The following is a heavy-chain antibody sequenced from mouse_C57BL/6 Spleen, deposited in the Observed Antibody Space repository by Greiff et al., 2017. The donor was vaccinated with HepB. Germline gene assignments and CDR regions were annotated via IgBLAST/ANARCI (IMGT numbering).Heavy chain of an antibody. Sequence: QVQLQQSGAELVKPGASVKLSCKASGYTFTSYWMHWVKQRPGQGLEWIGMIHPNSGSTNYNEKFKSKAKLTVDKSSSTAYMQLSSLTSEDSAVYYCARSGSNPAWFAYWGQGTLVTVSA. CDR1: GYTFTSYW. CDR2: IHPNSGST. D-gene: IGHD2-5*01. J-gene: IGHJ3*01. V-gene: IGHV1-64*01. CDR3: ARSGSNPAWFAY.